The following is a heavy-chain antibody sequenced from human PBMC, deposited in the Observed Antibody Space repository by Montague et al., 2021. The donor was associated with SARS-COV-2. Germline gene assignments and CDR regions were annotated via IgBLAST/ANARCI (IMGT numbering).Heavy chain of an antibody. CDR1: GLSFSSFE. Sequence: SLRLSCAASGLSFSSFEMTWVRQAPGKGLEWVSVIASGGRSTFYADSVKGRFTISRDNSKDTLYLQMYSLRPEDTAIYYCAKDPVPVAGRYFDYWGQGTLVTVSS. J-gene: IGHJ4*02. D-gene: IGHD6-19*01. CDR2: IASGGRST. V-gene: IGHV3-23*03. CDR3: AKDPVPVAGRYFDY.